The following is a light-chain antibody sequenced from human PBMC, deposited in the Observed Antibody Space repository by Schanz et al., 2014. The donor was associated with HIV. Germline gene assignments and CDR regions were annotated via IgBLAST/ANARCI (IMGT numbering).Light chain of an antibody. CDR1: AFNIGQNY. J-gene: IGLJ2*01. CDR3: ATWDTFLNGVV. CDR2: VNH. Sequence: SVLTQPPSMSAAPGQRVTISCAGSAFNIGQNYVSWFQQFPGTAPKLLIYVNHQRPSDIPDRFSGSKTGTSATLAIVGLQTEDEADYYCATWDTFLNGVVFGGGTKVTVL. V-gene: IGLV1-51*01.